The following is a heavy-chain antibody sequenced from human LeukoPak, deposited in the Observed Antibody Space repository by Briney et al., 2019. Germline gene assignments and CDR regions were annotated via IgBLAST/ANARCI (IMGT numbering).Heavy chain of an antibody. Sequence: ASVKVSCKASGYTFTSYGISWVRQAPGQGLEWMGWISAYNGNTNYAQKLQGRVTMTTDTSTSTAYMELRSLRSDDTAVYYCARSFYGSGSYYNAYYGMDVWGQGTTVTVSS. D-gene: IGHD3-10*01. CDR3: ARSFYGSGSYYNAYYGMDV. CDR2: ISAYNGNT. V-gene: IGHV1-18*01. CDR1: GYTFTSYG. J-gene: IGHJ6*02.